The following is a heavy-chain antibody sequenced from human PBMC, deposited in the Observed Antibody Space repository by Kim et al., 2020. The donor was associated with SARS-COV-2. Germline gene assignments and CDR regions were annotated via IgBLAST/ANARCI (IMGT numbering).Heavy chain of an antibody. J-gene: IGHJ4*02. CDR2: TYYRSEWHY. CDR1: GDSVSDDSAT. CDR3: ARDAGFAISVFDY. V-gene: IGHV6-1*01. D-gene: IGHD6-25*01. Sequence: SQTLSLTCAISGDSVSDDSATWNWLRRSPSRGLEWRGRTYYRSEWHYDYAESVTGRISVSPDTAKNQFALHLSSVTPEDTALYYCARDAGFAISVFDYWGQGLLVPVSS.